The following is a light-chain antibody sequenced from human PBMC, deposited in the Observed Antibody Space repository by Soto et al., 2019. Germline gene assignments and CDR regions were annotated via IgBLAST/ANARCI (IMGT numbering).Light chain of an antibody. J-gene: IGLJ3*02. CDR1: NSNIGKNY. V-gene: IGLV1-51*01. CDR3: GTWDSGLSAAL. Sequence: QSVLTQPPSVSAAPGQRVTISCSGSNSNIGKNYVSWYQQVPGTAPKVLIYDDIERPSGIPDRFSGSKSGTSATLGITGLQTADEADYYCGTWDSGLSAALFGGGTKLIVL. CDR2: DDI.